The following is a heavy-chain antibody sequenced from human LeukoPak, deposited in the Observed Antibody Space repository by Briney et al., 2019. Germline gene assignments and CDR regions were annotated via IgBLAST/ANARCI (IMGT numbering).Heavy chain of an antibody. D-gene: IGHD3-3*01. V-gene: IGHV3-7*01. J-gene: IGHJ4*02. Sequence: GGSLRLSCAASGFRFSNSWMTWVRQAPGKGLEWVANIKQDGSEKYYVDSAMGRFTISRDNAQNSVYLQMNSLRAEDTAVYYCARHRSISGVVIIDFWGQGTLVTVSS. CDR3: ARHRSISGVVIIDF. CDR1: GFRFSNSW. CDR2: IKQDGSEK.